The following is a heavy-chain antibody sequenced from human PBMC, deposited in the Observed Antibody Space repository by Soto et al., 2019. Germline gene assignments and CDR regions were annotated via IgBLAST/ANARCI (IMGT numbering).Heavy chain of an antibody. CDR3: ARDYDIWGEDWFDP. V-gene: IGHV1-18*01. CDR1: GYTFTNFG. D-gene: IGHD3-9*01. CDR2: ISAYNDER. Sequence: QVQLVQSGGEMKKPGASVKVSCKASGYTFTNFGISWVRQAPGQGPEWVGWISAYNDERNYAQKFRGRVIMTTDTSMSTAYMELRTLTSDDTAVYYCARDYDIWGEDWFDPWGQGTLVTVSS. J-gene: IGHJ5*02.